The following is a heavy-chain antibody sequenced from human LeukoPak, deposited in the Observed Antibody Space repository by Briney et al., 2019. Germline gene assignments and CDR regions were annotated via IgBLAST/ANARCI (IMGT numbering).Heavy chain of an antibody. D-gene: IGHD6-13*01. J-gene: IGHJ4*02. CDR3: ARGGIAAAGRGYFDY. V-gene: IGHV3-11*04. Sequence: PGGSLRLSCAASRFTFSDYYMSWIRQTPGKGLEWVSYISSSGNIIYYADSVKGRFTISRDNAKNSLYLQMNSLRAEDTAVYYCARGGIAAAGRGYFDYWGQGTLVTVSS. CDR1: RFTFSDYY. CDR2: ISSSGNII.